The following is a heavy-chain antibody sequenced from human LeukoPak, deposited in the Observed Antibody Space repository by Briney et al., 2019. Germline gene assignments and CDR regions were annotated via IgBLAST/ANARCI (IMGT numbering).Heavy chain of an antibody. V-gene: IGHV1-8*01. CDR1: GYTFTSFD. CDR2: MNPNSGNT. CDR3: ATVKRGTSAPIWDY. J-gene: IGHJ4*02. D-gene: IGHD2-2*01. Sequence: GASVKVSCKASGYTFTSFDFHWVRQAPGQGLEWMGWMNPNSGNTGYGQKFQGRVTLTRNTSISTAYMELSSLRSEDTAVYYCATVKRGTSAPIWDYWGQGTLVTVSS.